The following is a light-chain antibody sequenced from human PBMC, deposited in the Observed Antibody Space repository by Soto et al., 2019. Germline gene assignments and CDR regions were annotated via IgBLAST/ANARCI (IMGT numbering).Light chain of an antibody. CDR1: RSVSSSD. J-gene: IGKJ1*01. Sequence: EIVLTQSPGTLSLSPGERATLSCRASRSVSSSDLAWYQQKPGQAPRLLIYAASSRATGIPDRFSGGGSGTDFTLTISRLEPEDFAVYYCHQYGSSPRTFGQGTKVEIK. CDR3: HQYGSSPRT. V-gene: IGKV3-20*01. CDR2: AAS.